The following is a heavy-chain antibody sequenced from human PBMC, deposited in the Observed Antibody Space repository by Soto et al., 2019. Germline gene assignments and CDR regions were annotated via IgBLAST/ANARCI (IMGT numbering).Heavy chain of an antibody. CDR2: ISGCNGNT. J-gene: IGHJ2*01. Sequence: QVQLMQSGAEVKKPGASVKVSCKASGYIFTSYGIGWVRQAPGQGLAWMGWISGCNGNTNYAQRFQDRVTLTTDTSTTTAYLELRSLISDDTAVYYCARGTTEVTSFDLWGRGTLVTVSS. V-gene: IGHV1-18*04. CDR3: ARGTTEVTSFDL. D-gene: IGHD4-4*01. CDR1: GYIFTSYG.